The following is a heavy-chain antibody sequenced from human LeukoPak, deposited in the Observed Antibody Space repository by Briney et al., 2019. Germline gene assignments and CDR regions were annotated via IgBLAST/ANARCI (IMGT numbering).Heavy chain of an antibody. V-gene: IGHV4-59*01. CDR3: ARDGHYYGMDV. J-gene: IGHJ6*02. Sequence: SETLSLTCTVSGGSISSYYWSWIRQPPGKGLEWIGYIYYSGSTNYNPSLKSRVTISVDTSKNQFSLKLSSVTAADTAVYYCARDGHYYGMDVWGQGTTVTVSS. CDR2: IYYSGST. CDR1: GGSISSYY.